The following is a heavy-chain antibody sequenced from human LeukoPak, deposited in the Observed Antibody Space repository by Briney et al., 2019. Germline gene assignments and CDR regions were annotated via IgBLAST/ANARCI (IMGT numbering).Heavy chain of an antibody. Sequence: GESLKISCKGSGYSFTTYWIGWVRQMPGKGLEWMGIIYPGDSDTRYSPSFQGQVTISADKSISTAYLQWSSLKASDTAMYYCARHNGDLYYGLGSSPEYYYCGMDVWGQGTTVTVSS. V-gene: IGHV5-51*01. CDR3: ARHNGDLYYGLGSSPEYYYCGMDV. CDR1: GYSFTTYW. CDR2: IYPGDSDT. D-gene: IGHD3-10*01. J-gene: IGHJ6*02.